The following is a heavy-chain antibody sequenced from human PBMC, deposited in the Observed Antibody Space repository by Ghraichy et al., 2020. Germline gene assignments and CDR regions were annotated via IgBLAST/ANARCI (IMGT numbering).Heavy chain of an antibody. D-gene: IGHD2-2*01. CDR1: GFTFSSYA. V-gene: IGHV3-23*01. J-gene: IGHJ4*01. CDR2: IWSTDGST. CDR3: AKGICSSTSCSYCFDY. Sequence: GGSLRLSCAASGFTFSSYAMSWVRQAPGKGLEWVSGIWSTDGSTYYTDSVKGRFTISRDSSKNTVYLQMNSLRAEDTAIYYCAKGICSSTSCSYCFDYWGHGTLVTVSS.